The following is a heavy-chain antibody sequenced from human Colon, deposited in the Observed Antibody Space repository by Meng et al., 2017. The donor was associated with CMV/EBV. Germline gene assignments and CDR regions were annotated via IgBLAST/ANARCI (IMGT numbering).Heavy chain of an antibody. V-gene: IGHV3-30*04. CDR3: SRAPGGVGALSRCDY. J-gene: IGHJ4*02. CDR1: GFTFSSYA. Sequence: GGSLRLSCAASGFTFSSYAMHWVRQAPGKGLEWVAVISYDGSNKYYADSVKGRFTISRDNSKNTLYLQMNSLRAEETAMYYCSRAPGGVGALSRCDYWGQGTLVTVSS. CDR2: ISYDGSNK. D-gene: IGHD1-26*01.